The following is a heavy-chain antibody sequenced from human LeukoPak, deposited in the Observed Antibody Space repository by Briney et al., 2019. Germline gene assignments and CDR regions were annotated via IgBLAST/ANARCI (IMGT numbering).Heavy chain of an antibody. CDR1: GYTFTGYY. CDR3: ALKDYIYYYCMDV. CDR2: INPNSGGT. D-gene: IGHD4-11*01. Sequence: GASVKVSCKASGYTFTGYYMHWVRQAPGQGLEWMGWINPNSGGTNYAQKFQGRVTMTRDTSISTAYMELSRLRSDDTAVYYCALKDYIYYYCMDVWGKGTTVTVSS. V-gene: IGHV1-2*02. J-gene: IGHJ6*03.